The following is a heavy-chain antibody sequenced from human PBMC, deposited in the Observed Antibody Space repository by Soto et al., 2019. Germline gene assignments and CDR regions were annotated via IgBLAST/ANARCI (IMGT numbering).Heavy chain of an antibody. CDR3: AIENWGPGGHYFDY. V-gene: IGHV1-69*01. D-gene: IGHD7-27*01. CDR1: GGTFNSFG. CDR2: IIPVFGTI. Sequence: QVHVVQSGAEVKKPGSSVKVPCKAYGGTFNSFGIKWVRQAPGQGLGWVGGIIPVFGTINYARKFRGRVTITADASTSTSYMELSSLRSDDTAVYYCAIENWGPGGHYFDYWGQGTLVTVSS. J-gene: IGHJ4*02.